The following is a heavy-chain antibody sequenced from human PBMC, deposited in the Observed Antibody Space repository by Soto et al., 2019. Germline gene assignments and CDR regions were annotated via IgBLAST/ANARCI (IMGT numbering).Heavy chain of an antibody. Sequence: VQLVESGGGEIQTGESLRLSCAAAGFDFDDFAMHWVRQAPGEGLEWVSLLNSDGTDSYYMDSVRGRFTISRYNGKKSLYLQMDRLRPEDTALYFCAKALYYYDSRPLDQWGQGTLVSVSS. CDR3: AKALYYYDSRPLDQ. CDR1: GFDFDDFA. V-gene: IGHV3-43D*03. D-gene: IGHD3-22*01. J-gene: IGHJ4*02. CDR2: LNSDGTDS.